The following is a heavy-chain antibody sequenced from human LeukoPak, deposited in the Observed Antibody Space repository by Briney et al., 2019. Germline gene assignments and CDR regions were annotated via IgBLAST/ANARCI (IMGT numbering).Heavy chain of an antibody. V-gene: IGHV1-2*02. CDR2: INPNSGGT. CDR1: GYTFTGYG. CDR3: ARALSRWELFV. Sequence: GASVKVSCKASGYTFTGYGISWVRQAPGQGLEWMGWINPNSGGTNYAQKFQGRVTMTRDTSISTAYMELSRLRSDDTAVYYCARALSRWELFVWGQGTLVTVSS. D-gene: IGHD1-26*01. J-gene: IGHJ4*02.